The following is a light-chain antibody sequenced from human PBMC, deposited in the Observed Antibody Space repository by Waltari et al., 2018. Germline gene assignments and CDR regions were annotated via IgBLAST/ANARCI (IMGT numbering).Light chain of an antibody. CDR2: DAS. V-gene: IGKV3-20*01. Sequence: TLSCRASQSVGRSLAWYQQKPGQAPRLLMYDASSRATGIPDRFSGSGSGTDFSLTISRLEPEDVAVYYCQKYERLPATFGQGTKVEIK. CDR3: QKYERLPAT. J-gene: IGKJ1*01. CDR1: QSVGRS.